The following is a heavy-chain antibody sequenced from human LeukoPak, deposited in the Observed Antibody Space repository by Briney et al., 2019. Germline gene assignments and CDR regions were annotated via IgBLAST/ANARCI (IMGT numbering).Heavy chain of an antibody. CDR3: ARDVAPPQLLWFGELLNWFDP. D-gene: IGHD3-10*01. CDR2: IKQEGGEK. V-gene: IGHV3-7*01. CDR1: GFTFSSYW. J-gene: IGHJ5*02. Sequence: GGSLRLSCAASGFTFSSYWMSWVRQAPGKGLEWVANIKQEGGEKYYVDSVKGRFTISRDNAKNSLYLQMNSLRAEDTAVYYCARDVAPPQLLWFGELLNWFDPWGQGTLVTVSS.